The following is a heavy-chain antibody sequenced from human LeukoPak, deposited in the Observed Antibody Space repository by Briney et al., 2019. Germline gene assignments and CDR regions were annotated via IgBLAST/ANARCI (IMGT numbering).Heavy chain of an antibody. CDR3: ARLLDYGGNSVAFDI. V-gene: IGHV4-59*08. J-gene: IGHJ3*02. D-gene: IGHD4-23*01. CDR2: IYYSESP. Sequence: PSETLSFTCTVSGNSIITYYWSWIRQPPGKGLEWIGYIYYSESPNYNPSLKSRVTISVDTSKNQFSLKLSSVTAADTAVYYCARLLDYGGNSVAFDIWGQGTMVTVSS. CDR1: GNSIITYY.